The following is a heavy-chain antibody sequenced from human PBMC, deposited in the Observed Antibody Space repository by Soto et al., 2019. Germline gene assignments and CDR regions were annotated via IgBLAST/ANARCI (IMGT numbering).Heavy chain of an antibody. D-gene: IGHD3-9*01. CDR3: ARHRKYYDILTGYYIPSHMDV. J-gene: IGHJ6*02. CDR1: GDSIRSYF. CDR2: MYYGGTT. V-gene: IGHV4-59*08. Sequence: SETLSLTCTVSGDSIRSYFWSWIRQPPGKGLEWIGYMYYGGTTDYNPSLKSRGTMSADTSKNQFSLKLSSVTAADTAVYYCARHRKYYDILTGYYIPSHMDVWGQGTTVTVSS.